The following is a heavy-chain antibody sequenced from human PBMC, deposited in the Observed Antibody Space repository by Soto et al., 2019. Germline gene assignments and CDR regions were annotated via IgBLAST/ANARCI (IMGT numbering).Heavy chain of an antibody. V-gene: IGHV2-5*02. Sequence: QITLKESGPTLVKPTQTLTLTCTFSGFSLSSTRMAVGWIRQPPGKALEWLALIYWDDDKRYSPFLKSRLTITHHTSTNQVVLTMSNMDPVDTARYYCAHIVVAGLGYYFDYWGQGTLVTVSS. CDR1: GFSLSSTRMA. CDR2: IYWDDDK. D-gene: IGHD6-19*01. CDR3: AHIVVAGLGYYFDY. J-gene: IGHJ4*02.